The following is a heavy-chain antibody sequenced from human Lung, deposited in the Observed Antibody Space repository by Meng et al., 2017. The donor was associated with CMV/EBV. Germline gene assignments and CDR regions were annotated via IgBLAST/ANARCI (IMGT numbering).Heavy chain of an antibody. J-gene: IGHJ4*02. CDR2: ISSTGTTN. Sequence: FKLNDYYLRWIRQAQGRGREWISFISSTGTTNFYTDSVKGRFTISRDNGKSSLYLQMNSLRAEDTAVYYCARSLNIATRPGRDFDYWGQGALVTVSS. CDR3: ARSLNIATRPGRDFDY. CDR1: FKLNDYY. D-gene: IGHD6-6*01. V-gene: IGHV3-11*04.